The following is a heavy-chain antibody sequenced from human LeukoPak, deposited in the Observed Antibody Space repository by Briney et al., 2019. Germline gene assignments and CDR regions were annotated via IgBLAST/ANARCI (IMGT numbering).Heavy chain of an antibody. CDR1: GFTFSSYS. V-gene: IGHV3-21*01. D-gene: IGHD3-22*01. CDR3: ARDGAAYYYDSSGSGPYDAFDI. CDR2: ISSSSSYI. Sequence: PGGSLRLSCAASGFTFSSYSMNWVRQAPGKGLEWVSSISSSSSYIYYADSVKGRFTISRDNAKNSLYLQMNSLRAEDTAVYYCARDGAAYYYDSSGSGPYDAFDIWGQGTMVTVSS. J-gene: IGHJ3*02.